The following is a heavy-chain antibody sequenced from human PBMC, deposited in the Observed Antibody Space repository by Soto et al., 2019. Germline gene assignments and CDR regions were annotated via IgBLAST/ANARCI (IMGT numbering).Heavy chain of an antibody. Sequence: GGSLRLSCAASGSTFSSYGMHWVRQAPGKGLEWVAVISYDGSNKYYADSVKGRFTISRDNSKNTLYLQMNSLRAEDTAVYYCAKDQRGYYDFWSGYYYYYGMDVWGQGTTVTVSS. J-gene: IGHJ6*02. CDR2: ISYDGSNK. D-gene: IGHD3-3*01. V-gene: IGHV3-30*18. CDR1: GSTFSSYG. CDR3: AKDQRGYYDFWSGYYYYYGMDV.